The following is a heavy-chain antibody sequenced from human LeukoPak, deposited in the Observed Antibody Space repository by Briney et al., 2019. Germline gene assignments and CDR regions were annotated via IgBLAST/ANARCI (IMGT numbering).Heavy chain of an antibody. J-gene: IGHJ4*02. Sequence: SVKVSCKASGDTFNDYTFSWVRQAPGQGLEWMGRIMPLLDVANYAPKLQGRVTLTADKSTSTTYMELSDLKSEDTAVYYCARDHCSGGSCHGGHWGQGTLVTVSS. CDR2: IMPLLDVA. CDR1: GDTFNDYT. V-gene: IGHV1-69*04. CDR3: ARDHCSGGSCHGGH. D-gene: IGHD2-15*01.